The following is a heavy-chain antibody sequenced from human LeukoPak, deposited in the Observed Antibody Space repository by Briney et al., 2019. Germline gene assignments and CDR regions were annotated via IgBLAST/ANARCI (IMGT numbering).Heavy chain of an antibody. CDR3: ATYTGTYSGYFDY. D-gene: IGHD1-1*01. Sequence: GRSLRLSCAASGFTFSSSGMHWVRQAPGKGLEWVAVIWYDGSNKYYADFVKGRITISRDNSKNTLYLQMNSLRAEDTAVYYCATYTGTYSGYFDYWGQGTLATVSS. CDR2: IWYDGSNK. CDR1: GFTFSSSG. V-gene: IGHV3-33*08. J-gene: IGHJ4*02.